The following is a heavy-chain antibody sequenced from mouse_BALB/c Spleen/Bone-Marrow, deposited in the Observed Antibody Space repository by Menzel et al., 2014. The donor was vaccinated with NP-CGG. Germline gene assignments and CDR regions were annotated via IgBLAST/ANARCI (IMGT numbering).Heavy chain of an antibody. D-gene: IGHD1-1*01. CDR2: ILPGSGST. CDR3: AREDGLWYFDV. Sequence: VQLQQSGAELMKPGASVKISCKATGYTFSSYWIEWVKQRPGHGLEWIGEILPGSGSTNYNEKFKGKATFTADTSSNTAYMQLSSLTSEDPAVYYCAREDGLWYFDVWGAGTTVTVSS. J-gene: IGHJ1*01. V-gene: IGHV1-9*01. CDR1: GYTFSSYW.